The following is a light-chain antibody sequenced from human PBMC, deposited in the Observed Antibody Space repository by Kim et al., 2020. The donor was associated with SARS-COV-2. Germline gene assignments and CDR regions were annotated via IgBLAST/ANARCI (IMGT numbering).Light chain of an antibody. CDR2: AAS. V-gene: IGKV1-9*01. CDR3: QQLNSYPLT. CDR1: QGISSY. J-gene: IGKJ4*01. Sequence: IQLTQSPSSLSASVGDRVTITCRASQGISSYLAWYQQKPTKAPKLLIYAASSLRSGVPSRFSGSGSGTDFTLTISSLQPEDFATYYCQQLNSYPLTFGGGTKVDIK.